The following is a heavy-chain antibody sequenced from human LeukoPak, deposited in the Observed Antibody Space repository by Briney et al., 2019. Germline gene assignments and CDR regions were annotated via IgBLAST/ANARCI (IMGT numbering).Heavy chain of an antibody. CDR3: ARAHVRYCGGDCYTAHFDY. V-gene: IGHV3-7*05. CDR2: IKQDGSEK. J-gene: IGHJ4*02. Sequence: GGSLRLSCAVSGFIFSNHWMSWVRQAPGTGLEWVANIKQDGSEKYYVDSVKGRFTISRDNAKTSVYLQINSLRAEDTAVYYCARAHVRYCGGDCYTAHFDYWGRGTLITVSS. D-gene: IGHD2-21*02. CDR1: GFIFSNHW.